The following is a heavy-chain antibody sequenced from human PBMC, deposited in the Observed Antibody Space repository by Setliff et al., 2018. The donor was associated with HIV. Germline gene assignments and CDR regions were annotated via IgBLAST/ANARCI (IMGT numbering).Heavy chain of an antibody. J-gene: IGHJ4*02. V-gene: IGHV1-69*10. D-gene: IGHD2-2*01. CDR3: ARERRVDIAVVPAAKGTFDY. Sequence: GASVKVSCKASGGTFSSSAISWVRQAPGQGLEWMGGIIPILGIANYAQKFQDRVTITADKSTSTAYMELRSLRSEDTAVYFCARERRVDIAVVPAAKGTFDYWGQGTLVTVSS. CDR2: IIPILGIA. CDR1: GGTFSSSA.